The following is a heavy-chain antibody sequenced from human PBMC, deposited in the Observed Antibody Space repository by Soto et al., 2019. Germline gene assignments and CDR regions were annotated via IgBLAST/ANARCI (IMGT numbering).Heavy chain of an antibody. Sequence: PRLSCAASGFIFENFGMSWVRQAPGKGLEWISSISGSGFKKYYADSVKGRFTISRDNSKSTVYLELNNLSAEDTAVYHCAKNQGVELVPLATVDWFDPWGQGSVVTVSS. J-gene: IGHJ5*02. CDR3: AKNQGVELVPLATVDWFDP. CDR1: GFIFENFG. V-gene: IGHV3-23*01. D-gene: IGHD1-26*01. CDR2: ISGSGFKK.